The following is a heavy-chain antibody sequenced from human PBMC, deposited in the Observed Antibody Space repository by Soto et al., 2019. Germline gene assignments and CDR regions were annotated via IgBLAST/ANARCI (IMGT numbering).Heavy chain of an antibody. CDR2: IIPIFGTA. Sequence: GASVKVSCKASGCPFSSYAISCVRQAPGQGLEWMGGIIPIFGTANYAQKFPVRVTIXAEESTSTSYRELSSLRSEDTAVYYCARGALEKVFGAAGRSSYGMDLGSQGTTVTVSS. J-gene: IGHJ6*02. CDR3: ARGALEKVFGAAGRSSYGMDL. V-gene: IGHV1-69*13. D-gene: IGHD6-13*01. CDR1: GCPFSSYA.